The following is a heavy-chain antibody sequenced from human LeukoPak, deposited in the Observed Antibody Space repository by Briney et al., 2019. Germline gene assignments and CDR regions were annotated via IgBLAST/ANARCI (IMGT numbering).Heavy chain of an antibody. CDR3: AKGKDQLLSSDY. CDR2: IRYDGSNK. J-gene: IGHJ4*02. Sequence: GGSLRLSCAASGFTFSSYGMHWVRQAPGKGLEWVAFIRYDGSNKYYADSVKGRFTISRDNSKNTLYLQMNSLRAEDTAVYYCAKGKDQLLSSDYWGQGTLVTVSS. D-gene: IGHD2-2*01. V-gene: IGHV3-30*02. CDR1: GFTFSSYG.